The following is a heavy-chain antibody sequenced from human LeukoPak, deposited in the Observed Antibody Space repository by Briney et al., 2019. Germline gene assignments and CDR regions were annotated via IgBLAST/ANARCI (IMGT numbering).Heavy chain of an antibody. D-gene: IGHD1-26*01. J-gene: IGHJ5*02. CDR2: IYYSGST. Sequence: PSETLSLTCTVSGGSISGSGYYWGWIRQPPGKGLEWIASIYYSGSTYYNPSLKSRVTISVDTSKNQLSLKLSSLTAADTAVYYRARHEYSGSYYGLSWFDPWGQGTLVTVSS. CDR3: ARHEYSGSYYGLSWFDP. V-gene: IGHV4-39*01. CDR1: GGSISGSGYY.